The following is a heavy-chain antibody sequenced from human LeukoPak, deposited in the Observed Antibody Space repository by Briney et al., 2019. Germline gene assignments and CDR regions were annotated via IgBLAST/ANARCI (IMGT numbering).Heavy chain of an antibody. CDR2: IIRILGIA. J-gene: IGHJ5*02. CDR1: GGTFSSYA. Sequence: GASVKVSCKSSGGTFSSYAISWVRQPPGQGLERKGRIIRILGIANYAQKFQGRVTITADKFTSTAYMELSSLRSEDTAVYYCARDDGIAVAGEGGFDLWGQGTLVTVFS. V-gene: IGHV1-69*04. CDR3: ARDDGIAVAGEGGFDL. D-gene: IGHD6-19*01.